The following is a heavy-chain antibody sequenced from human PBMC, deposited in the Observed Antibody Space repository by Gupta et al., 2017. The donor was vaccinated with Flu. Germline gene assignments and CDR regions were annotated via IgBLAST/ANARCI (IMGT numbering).Heavy chain of an antibody. CDR1: GYIFNNYD. CDR3: ARAAGGNSYYHFDY. J-gene: IGHJ4*02. V-gene: IGHV1-8*01. D-gene: IGHD3-10*01. Sequence: QVELVQSGAEVKKPGASVRVSCKTSGYIFNNYDINWVRQAPGQGLEWLGWMNPSGSTGYAQKFQGRVTVTRDSSINTAYMDLSNLGPEDTATYYCARAAGGNSYYHFDYWGQGALVTVSS. CDR2: MNPSGST.